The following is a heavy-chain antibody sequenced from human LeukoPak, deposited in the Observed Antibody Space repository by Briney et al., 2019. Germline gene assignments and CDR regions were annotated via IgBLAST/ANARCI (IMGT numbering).Heavy chain of an antibody. CDR3: ARKLIVSSSYFDY. Sequence: SETLSLTCTVSGGSISSGSYYWSWIRQPPGKGLEWIGYIYYSGSTNYNPSLKSRVTISVDTSKNQFSLKLSSVTAADTAVYYCARKLIVSSSYFDYWGQGTLVTVSS. V-gene: IGHV4-61*01. J-gene: IGHJ4*02. CDR2: IYYSGST. CDR1: GGSISSGSYY. D-gene: IGHD6-6*01.